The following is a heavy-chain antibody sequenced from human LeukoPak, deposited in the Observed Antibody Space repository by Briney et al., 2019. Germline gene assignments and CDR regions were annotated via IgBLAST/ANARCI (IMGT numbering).Heavy chain of an antibody. V-gene: IGHV4-61*02. J-gene: IGHJ5*02. CDR2: IYTSGST. Sequence: PSETLSLTCTVSGGSISSGSYYWSWIRQPGGKGLEWIGRIYTSGSTNYNPSLKSRVTISVDTSKNQLSLKLSSVTAADTAVYYCARGEQLRFLEWLEDNWFDPWGQGTLVTVSS. CDR1: GGSISSGSYY. D-gene: IGHD3-3*01. CDR3: ARGEQLRFLEWLEDNWFDP.